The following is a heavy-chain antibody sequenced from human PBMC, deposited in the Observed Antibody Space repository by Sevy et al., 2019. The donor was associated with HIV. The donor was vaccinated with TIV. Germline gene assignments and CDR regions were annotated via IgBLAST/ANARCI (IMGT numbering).Heavy chain of an antibody. Sequence: GESLKISCKGSGYSFADYWIGWVRQMPGKGLEWMGHIYPDDSDTRYSPSFQGQVTISADKSTTTAFLQWSSLKASDTAMYYCARLYYDASDYPHYWGQGTLVTVSS. CDR2: IYPDDSDT. D-gene: IGHD3-22*01. J-gene: IGHJ4*02. CDR1: GYSFADYW. V-gene: IGHV5-51*01. CDR3: ARLYYDASDYPHY.